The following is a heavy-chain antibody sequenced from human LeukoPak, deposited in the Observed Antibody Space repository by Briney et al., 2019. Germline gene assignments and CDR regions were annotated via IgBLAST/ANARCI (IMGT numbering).Heavy chain of an antibody. J-gene: IGHJ4*02. D-gene: IGHD1-1*01. Sequence: QPGXSLRLSCAASGFTFSNYAMSWVRQAPGKGLEWVAVIWSDGRKKYYADSVKGRFTISRDDSKSTLYLQMNSLRVEDTAVYYCAKDLEVERRGIDYWGQGTLVTVSS. CDR1: GFTFSNYA. V-gene: IGHV3-33*06. CDR3: AKDLEVERRGIDY. CDR2: IWSDGRKK.